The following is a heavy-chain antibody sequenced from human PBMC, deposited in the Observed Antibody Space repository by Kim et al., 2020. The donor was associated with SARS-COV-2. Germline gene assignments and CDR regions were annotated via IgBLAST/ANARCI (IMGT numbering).Heavy chain of an antibody. V-gene: IGHV4-39*01. CDR2: IYYSGGT. J-gene: IGHJ3*02. Sequence: SETLSLTCTVSGGSISSSSYYWGWIRQPPGKGLEWIGSIYYSGGTSYNPSLKSRVTISVDRSKNQFSLKLSSVTAADTAVYYCARLWTRGGRGVWGIWG. CDR1: GGSISSSSYY. D-gene: IGHD3-16*01. CDR3: ARLWTRGGRGVWGI.